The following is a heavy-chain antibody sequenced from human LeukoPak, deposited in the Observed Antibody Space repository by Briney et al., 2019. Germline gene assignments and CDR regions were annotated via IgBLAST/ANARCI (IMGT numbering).Heavy chain of an antibody. V-gene: IGHV4-59*12. Sequence: SETLSLTCTVSGGSISSYYWTWIRQPPGKGLEWIGDIYYSGSTNYNPSLKSRVTISIDTSKNQFSLKLSSVTAADTAVYYCARDSLYDILTGYRANWFDPWGQGTLVTVSS. CDR1: GGSISSYY. CDR2: IYYSGST. D-gene: IGHD3-9*01. J-gene: IGHJ5*02. CDR3: ARDSLYDILTGYRANWFDP.